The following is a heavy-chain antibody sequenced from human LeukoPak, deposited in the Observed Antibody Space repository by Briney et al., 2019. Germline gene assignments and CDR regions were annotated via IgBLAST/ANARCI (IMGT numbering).Heavy chain of an antibody. CDR1: GFTFSSYA. CDR3: ARVMANYDILTGYYEGGFDP. D-gene: IGHD3-9*01. Sequence: GGSLRLSCAASGFTFSSYAMHWVRQAPGKGLEWVAVISYDGSNKYYADSVKGRFTISRDNSKNTLYLQMNSLRAEDTAVYYCARVMANYDILTGYYEGGFDPWGQGTLVTVSS. V-gene: IGHV3-30*14. CDR2: ISYDGSNK. J-gene: IGHJ5*02.